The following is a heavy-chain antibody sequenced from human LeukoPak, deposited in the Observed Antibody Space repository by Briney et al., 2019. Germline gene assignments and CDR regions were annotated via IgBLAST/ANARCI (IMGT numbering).Heavy chain of an antibody. V-gene: IGHV4-61*01. CDR3: ARGGGRTHDS. D-gene: IGHD3-16*01. CDR1: GGSISSSSYY. Sequence: PSETLSLTCTVSGGSISSSSYYWIWNRQPPGKGLEWIGYIYYSGSTNYNPSLERRVTISVDTSKNQFFLRLSSVTAADTAIYYCARGGGRTHDSWGQGPLVTVSS. CDR2: IYYSGST. J-gene: IGHJ4*02.